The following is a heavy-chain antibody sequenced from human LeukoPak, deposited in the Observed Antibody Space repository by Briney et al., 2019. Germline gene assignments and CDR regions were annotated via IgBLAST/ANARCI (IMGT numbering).Heavy chain of an antibody. J-gene: IGHJ4*02. V-gene: IGHV4-34*01. CDR1: GGSFSGYY. CDR3: ASSPSWLQSFFDY. D-gene: IGHD5-24*01. Sequence: SETLSLTCAVYGGSFSGYYWSWIRQPPGKGLEWIGEINHSGSTNYNPSLKSRVTISVDTSKNQFSLKLSSVTAADTAVYYCASSPSWLQSFFDYWGQGTLVTVSS. CDR2: INHSGST.